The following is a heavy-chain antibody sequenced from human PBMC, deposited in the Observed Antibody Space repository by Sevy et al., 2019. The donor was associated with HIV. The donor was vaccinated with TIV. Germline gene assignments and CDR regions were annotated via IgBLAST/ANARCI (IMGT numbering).Heavy chain of an antibody. CDR3: AGDEPRPYYYGSGNMGH. Sequence: ASVKVSCKASGYTFTNYEINWVRQATGQGLEWMGWMNPNSGKTGYAPQFHGRVTMTRNTSLNIAYMELSSLRSDDTAGDYWAGDEPRPYYYGSGNMGHWGQGTLVTVSS. D-gene: IGHD3-10*01. J-gene: IGHJ4*02. CDR1: GYTFTNYE. V-gene: IGHV1-8*01. CDR2: MNPNSGKT.